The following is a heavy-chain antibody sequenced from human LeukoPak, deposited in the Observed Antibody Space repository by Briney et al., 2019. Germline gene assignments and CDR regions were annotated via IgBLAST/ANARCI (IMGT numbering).Heavy chain of an antibody. V-gene: IGHV3-48*03. CDR1: GFTFSSYE. CDR3: AKNGDRGAYCSGGTCYPYYYYYTDV. CDR2: ISSSGSTI. Sequence: PGGSLRLSCAASGFTFSSYEMNWVRQAPGKGLEWVSYISSSGSTIYYADSVRGRFTISRDNSRNTLYLQMNSLRAEDTAIYYCAKNGDRGAYCSGGTCYPYYYYYTDVWGKGTTVTISS. J-gene: IGHJ6*03. D-gene: IGHD2-15*01.